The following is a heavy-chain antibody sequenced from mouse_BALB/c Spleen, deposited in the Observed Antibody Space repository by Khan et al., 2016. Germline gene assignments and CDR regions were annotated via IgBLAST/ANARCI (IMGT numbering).Heavy chain of an antibody. J-gene: IGHJ3*01. V-gene: IGHV2-9*02. CDR3: ASPFLRLNAWFAY. D-gene: IGHD1-1*01. Sequence: GQRKESGPGLVAPSLSLSVTCTVSAFSLANYGVHWVRQPPGKGLAWLGVIWAGGSTNYNSALMYRLSISKDNSKSQVFLKMNSMQPDATAIHSFASPFLRLNAWFAYWGQGILVTVS. CDR1: AFSLANYG. CDR2: IWAGGST.